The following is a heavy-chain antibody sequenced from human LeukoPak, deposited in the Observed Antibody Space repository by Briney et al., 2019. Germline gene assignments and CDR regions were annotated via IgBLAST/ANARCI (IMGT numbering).Heavy chain of an antibody. CDR1: GFTFSDYA. CDR3: ARVGDYIAFDI. J-gene: IGHJ3*02. CDR2: ISSDGGST. Sequence: PGGSLRLSCVASGFTFSDYAMHWVRQAPGKGLEYVSAISSDGGSTYYANSVEGRFTISRDNSKNTLYLQMGCLRAEDMAVFYCARVGDYIAFDIWGQGTLVTVSS. D-gene: IGHD4-17*01. V-gene: IGHV3-64*01.